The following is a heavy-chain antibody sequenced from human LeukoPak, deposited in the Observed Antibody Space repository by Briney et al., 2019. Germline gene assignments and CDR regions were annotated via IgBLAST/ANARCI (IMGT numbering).Heavy chain of an antibody. Sequence: GAPVKVSCKASGYTFTGYYMHWVRQAPGQGLEWMGWINPNSGGTNYAQKFQGRVTMTRDTSISTAYMELSRLRSDDTAVYYCARDRGPTVSYYYYYYMDVWGKGTTVTVSS. J-gene: IGHJ6*03. CDR1: GYTFTGYY. CDR3: ARDRGPTVSYYYYYYMDV. V-gene: IGHV1-2*02. D-gene: IGHD4-17*01. CDR2: INPNSGGT.